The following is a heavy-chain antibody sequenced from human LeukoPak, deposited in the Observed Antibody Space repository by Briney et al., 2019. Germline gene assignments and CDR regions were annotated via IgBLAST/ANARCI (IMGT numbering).Heavy chain of an antibody. Sequence: PSETLSLTCTVSGGSISSGSYYWSWIRQPAGKGLEWIGRIYTSGSTNYNPSLKSRVTISVDTSKNQFSLKLSSVTAADTAVYYCARTQYYYDSSGSDAFDIWGQGTMVTVSS. CDR3: ARTQYYYDSSGSDAFDI. CDR2: IYTSGST. J-gene: IGHJ3*02. D-gene: IGHD3-22*01. V-gene: IGHV4-61*02. CDR1: GGSISSGSYY.